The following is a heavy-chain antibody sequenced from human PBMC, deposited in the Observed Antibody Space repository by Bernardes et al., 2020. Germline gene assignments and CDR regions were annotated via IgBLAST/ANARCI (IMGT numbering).Heavy chain of an antibody. CDR2: IYYPGSI. Sequence: IRQPPGKGLEWIGYIYYPGSINYNPSLKSRVTISVDTSKNQFSLKLTSVTAADTAVYYCVRGTGFCSGGSCGWIDHWGQGTLVSVSS. J-gene: IGHJ5*02. D-gene: IGHD2-15*01. CDR3: VRGTGFCSGGSCGWIDH. V-gene: IGHV4-59*01.